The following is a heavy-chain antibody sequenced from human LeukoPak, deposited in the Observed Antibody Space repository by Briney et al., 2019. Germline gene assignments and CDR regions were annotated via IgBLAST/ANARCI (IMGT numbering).Heavy chain of an antibody. CDR3: AKEAYYYGSGRADYYYYYMDV. J-gene: IGHJ6*03. CDR2: ISGSGGST. CDR1: GFTFSSYA. V-gene: IGHV3-23*01. Sequence: GGSLRLSCAASGFTFSSYAMSWVRQAPGKGLEWVSAISGSGGSTYYADSVKGRFTISRDNSKNTLYLQMNSLRAEDTAVYYCAKEAYYYGSGRADYYYYYMDVWGKGTTVTVSS. D-gene: IGHD3-10*01.